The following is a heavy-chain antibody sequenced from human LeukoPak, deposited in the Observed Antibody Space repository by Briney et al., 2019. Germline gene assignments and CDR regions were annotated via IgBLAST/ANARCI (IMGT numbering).Heavy chain of an antibody. J-gene: IGHJ4*02. CDR3: AKDLYCSSTSCLPYYFDY. CDR2: VTRSGGTT. Sequence: GGSLRLSCAASGFTFSSYAMSWVRQAPGKGLQWVSTVTRSGGTTYYADSVKGRFTISRDNSKNTLYLQMNSLRDEDTAVYYCAKDLYCSSTSCLPYYFDYWGQGTLVTVSS. V-gene: IGHV3-23*01. CDR1: GFTFSSYA. D-gene: IGHD2-2*01.